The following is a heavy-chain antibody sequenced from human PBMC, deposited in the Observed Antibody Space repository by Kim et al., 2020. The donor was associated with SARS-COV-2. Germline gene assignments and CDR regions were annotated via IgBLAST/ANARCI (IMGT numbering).Heavy chain of an antibody. CDR3: ARGPGNLGGSYHYFDY. D-gene: IGHD1-26*01. CDR2: INAGNGNT. J-gene: IGHJ4*02. Sequence: ASVKVSCKASGYTFTSYAMHWVRQAPGQRLEWMGWINAGNGNTKYSQKFQGRVTITRDTSASTAYMELSSLRSEDTAVYYCARGPGNLGGSYHYFDYWGQGTLVTVSS. CDR1: GYTFTSYA. V-gene: IGHV1-3*01.